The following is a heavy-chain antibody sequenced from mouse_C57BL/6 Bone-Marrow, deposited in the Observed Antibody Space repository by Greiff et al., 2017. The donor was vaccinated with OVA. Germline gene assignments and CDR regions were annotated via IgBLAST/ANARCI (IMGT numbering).Heavy chain of an antibody. CDR1: GFTFSNYW. D-gene: IGHD3-2*02. CDR3: TDSSGRYFDY. CDR2: IRLKSDNYAT. Sequence: DVKLVESGGGLVQPGGSMKLSCVASGFTFSNYWMNWVRQSPEKGLEWVAQIRLKSDNYATHYAESVKGRFTISRDDSKSSVYLQMNNLRAEDTGIYYCTDSSGRYFDYWGQGTTLTVSS. V-gene: IGHV6-3*01. J-gene: IGHJ2*01.